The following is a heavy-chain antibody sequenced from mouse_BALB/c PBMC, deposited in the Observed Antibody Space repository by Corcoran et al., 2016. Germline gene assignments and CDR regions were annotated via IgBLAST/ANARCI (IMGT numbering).Heavy chain of an antibody. J-gene: IGHJ2*01. CDR3: ARATATTC. CDR1: GFNIKDTY. Sequence: EVQLQQSGAELVKPGASVKLSCTASGFNIKDTYMHWVKQRPEQGLEWIGRIDPANGNTKYDPKFQGKATITADTSSNTAYLQLSILTSEDTAVYYCARATATTCWGQGTTLTVSS. D-gene: IGHD1-2*01. CDR2: IDPANGNT. V-gene: IGHV14-3*02.